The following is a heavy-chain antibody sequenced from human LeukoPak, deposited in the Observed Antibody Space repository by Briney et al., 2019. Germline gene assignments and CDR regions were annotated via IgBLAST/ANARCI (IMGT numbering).Heavy chain of an antibody. CDR2: ISDYNGNT. Sequence: ASVEVSCKASGYTFTSYGISWVRQAPGQGLEWMGWISDYNGNTNYAQKLQGRVTMTTDTSTSTAYMELRSLRSDDTAVYYCARDLYRDSLPVSWFDPWGQGTLVTVSS. CDR1: GYTFTSYG. J-gene: IGHJ5*02. D-gene: IGHD4-11*01. CDR3: ARDLYRDSLPVSWFDP. V-gene: IGHV1-18*01.